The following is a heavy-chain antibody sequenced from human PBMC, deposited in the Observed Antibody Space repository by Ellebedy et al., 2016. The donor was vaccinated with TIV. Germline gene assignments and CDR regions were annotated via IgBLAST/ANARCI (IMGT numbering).Heavy chain of an antibody. V-gene: IGHV3-53*01. J-gene: IGHJ4*02. Sequence: LSLTCAASGFTVSSNYMNWVRQAPGKGLEWVSVIYSGADGGDTYYADSVKGRFTISRDNSKNTLYLQMNNLRAEDTAVYYCARDAADSGGKLDYWGQGALVTVSS. CDR3: ARDAADSGGKLDY. CDR2: IYSGADGGDT. D-gene: IGHD4-23*01. CDR1: GFTVSSNY.